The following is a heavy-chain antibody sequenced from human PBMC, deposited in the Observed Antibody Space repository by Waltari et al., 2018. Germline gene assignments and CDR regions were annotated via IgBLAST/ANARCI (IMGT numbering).Heavy chain of an antibody. Sequence: QVQLVESGGGVVQPGRSLRLSCAASGFTFSSYGMHWVRQAPGKGLEWVAVIWYDGSKKYYADSVKGRFTISRDNSKNTLYLQMNSLRAEDTAVYYCARDLFPRNTVTATHWDYWGQGTLVTVSS. CDR3: ARDLFPRNTVTATHWDY. V-gene: IGHV3-33*01. J-gene: IGHJ4*02. CDR2: IWYDGSKK. D-gene: IGHD4-17*01. CDR1: GFTFSSYG.